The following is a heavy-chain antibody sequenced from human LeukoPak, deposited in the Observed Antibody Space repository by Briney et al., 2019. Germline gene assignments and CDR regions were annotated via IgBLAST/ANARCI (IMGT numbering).Heavy chain of an antibody. Sequence: XGSLRLSCAASGFTFSSYAMSWVRQAPGKGLEWVSTMSGSGGDTYYADSVQGRFTISRDNSKNTLYLQMNSLRAEDTALYYCANIPSGYGGYERGYYFDYWGQGTLVTVSS. D-gene: IGHD5-12*01. V-gene: IGHV3-23*01. CDR1: GFTFSSYA. J-gene: IGHJ4*02. CDR3: ANIPSGYGGYERGYYFDY. CDR2: MSGSGGDT.